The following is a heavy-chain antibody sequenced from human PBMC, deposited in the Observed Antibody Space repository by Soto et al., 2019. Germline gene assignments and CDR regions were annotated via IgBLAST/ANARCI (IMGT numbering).Heavy chain of an antibody. CDR1: GGSLSNYY. CDR3: AASKIYFVQSGGSHHVPLVF. Sequence: QVQLQQWGAGLLKPSETLSLTCAVSGGSLSNYYWSWIRQPPGKGLEWIGEIYHIGGTNYNPSLKSRVTMAFDPPKNHFSLKLSSVTASDTAVYYCAASKIYFVQSGGSHHVPLVFWGQGTLVAVSS. CDR2: IYHIGGT. J-gene: IGHJ4*02. D-gene: IGHD2-15*01. V-gene: IGHV4-34*02.